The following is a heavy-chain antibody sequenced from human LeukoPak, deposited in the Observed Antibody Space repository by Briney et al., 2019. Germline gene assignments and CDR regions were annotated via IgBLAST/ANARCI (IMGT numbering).Heavy chain of an antibody. CDR1: GYTFTSYG. Sequence: ASVKLSCKASGYTFTSYGISWVRQAPGQGLEWMGWISAYNGNTNYAQKLQGRVTMTTDTSTSTAYMELRSLRSDDTAVYYGAREAAYCGGDCYSGWSNWFDPWGQGTLVTVSS. V-gene: IGHV1-18*01. J-gene: IGHJ5*02. CDR3: AREAAYCGGDCYSGWSNWFDP. D-gene: IGHD2-21*02. CDR2: ISAYNGNT.